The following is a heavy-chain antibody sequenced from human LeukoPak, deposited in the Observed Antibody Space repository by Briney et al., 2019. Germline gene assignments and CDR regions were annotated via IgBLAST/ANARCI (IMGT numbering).Heavy chain of an antibody. V-gene: IGHV4-34*01. CDR3: AREGYSSGWYPGRGDYFDY. CDR1: GGSFSGYY. D-gene: IGHD6-19*01. CDR2: INHSGST. Sequence: SETLSLTCAVYGGSFSGYYWSWIRQPPGKGLEWIGEINHSGSTNYNPSLKSRVTVSVDTSKNQFSLKLSSVTAADTAVYYCAREGYSSGWYPGRGDYFDYWGQGTLVTVSS. J-gene: IGHJ4*02.